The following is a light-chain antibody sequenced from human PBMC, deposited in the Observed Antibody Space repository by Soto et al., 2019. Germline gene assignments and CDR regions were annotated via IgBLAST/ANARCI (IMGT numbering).Light chain of an antibody. J-gene: IGKJ1*01. CDR1: EGISTY. CDR2: AAS. V-gene: IGKV1-9*01. CDR3: QQLKTFPWT. Sequence: DIQLTQSPSFLSASVGDEVTISCRASEGISTYLGWYQQKPGKAPKPLIYAASTLKRWVPGRFRGSGSGTDFTLTIVGLQPEDFATYYCQQLKTFPWTFGQGTKVDIK.